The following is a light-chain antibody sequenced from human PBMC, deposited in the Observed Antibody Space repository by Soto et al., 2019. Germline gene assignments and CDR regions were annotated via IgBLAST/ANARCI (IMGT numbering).Light chain of an antibody. CDR1: QSINIY. J-gene: IGKJ1*01. V-gene: IGKV1-5*01. CDR2: DVS. CDR3: QQYNGYSRT. Sequence: DIQMTQSPSSLSASVGDRVTITCRASQSINIYLNWYQQKPGKAPYLLISDVSSLERGVPSRFSGSGSGTEFTLTISSMQPDDFATFYCQQYNGYSRTFGQGTKVEI.